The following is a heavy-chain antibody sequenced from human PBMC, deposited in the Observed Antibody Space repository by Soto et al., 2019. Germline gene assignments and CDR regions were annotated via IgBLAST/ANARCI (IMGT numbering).Heavy chain of an antibody. V-gene: IGHV3-23*01. CDR1: GFTFSSYA. D-gene: IGHD3-22*01. CDR2: ISGSGGST. CDR3: AKGGPYYYDSSGDYDY. Sequence: EVQLLESGGGLVQPGGSLRLSCAASGFTFSSYAMSWVRQAPGKGLEWVSAISGSGGSTYYADSVKGRFTISRDHSKNTLYLQMNSLRAEDTAVYYCAKGGPYYYDSSGDYDYWGQGTLVTVSS. J-gene: IGHJ4*02.